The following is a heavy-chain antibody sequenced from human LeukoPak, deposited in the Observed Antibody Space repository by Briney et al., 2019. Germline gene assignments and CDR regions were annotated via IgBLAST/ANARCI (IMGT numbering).Heavy chain of an antibody. CDR2: ISGSGGST. V-gene: IGHV3-23*01. D-gene: IGHD3-9*01. CDR1: GFTFSSYA. Sequence: PGGSLRLSCAASGFTFSSYAMSWVCQAPGKGLEWVSAISGSGGSTYYADSVKGRFTISRDNSKNTLYLQMNSLRAEDTAVYYCAKLRYFDWLLSPGAFDIWGQGTMVTVSS. J-gene: IGHJ3*02. CDR3: AKLRYFDWLLSPGAFDI.